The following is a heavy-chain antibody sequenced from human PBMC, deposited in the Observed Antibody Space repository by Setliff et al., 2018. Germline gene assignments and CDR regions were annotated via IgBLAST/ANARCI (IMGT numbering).Heavy chain of an antibody. CDR2: INHSGST. V-gene: IGHV4-34*01. CDR3: ARGITGNYNFWSGYYNYYYYYMDV. Sequence: SETLSLTCAVYGGSFSGYYWSWIRQPPGKGLEWIGEINHSGSTNYNPSLKSRVTISVDASKNQFSLKLSSVTAADTAVYYCARGITGNYNFWSGYYNYYYYYMDVWGKGTTVTVSS. CDR1: GGSFSGYY. D-gene: IGHD3-3*01. J-gene: IGHJ6*03.